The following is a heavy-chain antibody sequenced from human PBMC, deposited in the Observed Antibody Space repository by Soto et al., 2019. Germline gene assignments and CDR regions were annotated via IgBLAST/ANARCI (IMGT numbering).Heavy chain of an antibody. CDR1: VFTVTDIY. CDR3: VREPRYCSGGSCSIMGDAFDI. V-gene: IGHV3-66*01. D-gene: IGHD2-15*01. CDR2: IYNEFP. Sequence: EVQLVESGGGLVQPGRSLRLSWVASVFTVTDIYMNWVRQAPGKGLEWVSVIYNEFPDYADSVRGRFSISTDSSKNALYLQMNSLRAEDSAVYYCVREPRYCSGGSCSIMGDAFDIWGQGTMVTVSS. J-gene: IGHJ3*02.